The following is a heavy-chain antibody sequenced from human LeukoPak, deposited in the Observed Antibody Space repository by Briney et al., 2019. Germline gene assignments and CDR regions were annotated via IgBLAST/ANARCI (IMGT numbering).Heavy chain of an antibody. V-gene: IGHV1-18*04. CDR3: ARGGLSYYYGMDV. CDR2: ISANNGEI. CDR1: GYTFTNYG. Sequence: ASVEVSCKASGYTFTNYGISWVRQAPGQGLEWMSWISANNGEIRYAQNFQGRVTMTTDTSTTTAYMELRSLRSDDTAVYYCARGGLSYYYGMDVWGQGTTVTVSS. J-gene: IGHJ6*02.